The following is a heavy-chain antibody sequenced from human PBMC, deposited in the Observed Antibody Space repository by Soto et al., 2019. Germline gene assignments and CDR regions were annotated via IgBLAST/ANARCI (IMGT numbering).Heavy chain of an antibody. CDR3: ARDLGTTIAGPPRRETYGGLDP. D-gene: IGHD3-22*01. CDR1: GGTFTYYG. J-gene: IGHJ5*02. CDR2: IIPIIGPA. Sequence: QVQLVQSGAEVKRPGSSVKLSCKASGGTFTYYGISWVRQAPGQGLEWMGGIIPIIGPATYAQKFQGRLTITADQSTSTAYMELSSLGSEDTALYYCARDLGTTIAGPPRRETYGGLDPWGQGTLVTGSS. V-gene: IGHV1-69*01.